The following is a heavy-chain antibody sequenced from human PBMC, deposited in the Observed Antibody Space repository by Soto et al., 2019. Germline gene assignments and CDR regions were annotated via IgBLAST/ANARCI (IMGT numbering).Heavy chain of an antibody. J-gene: IGHJ1*01. CDR2: IYYSGST. Sequence: QLQLQESGPGLVKPSETLSLTCTVSGGSISSGSYYWVWLRPRPAKGLEWIGSIYYSGSTYYTPSLKSRVTISVDKSKNQVSLTLSSVTAADTAVYYCASSGQGLVPVLNWGQDTQVTVSS. CDR1: GGSISSGSYY. CDR3: ASSGQGLVPVLN. D-gene: IGHD6-19*01. V-gene: IGHV4-39*01.